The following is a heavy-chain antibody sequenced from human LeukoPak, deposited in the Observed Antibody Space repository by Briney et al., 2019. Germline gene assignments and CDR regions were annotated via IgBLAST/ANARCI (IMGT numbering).Heavy chain of an antibody. Sequence: ASVTVSCKASGYTFTGYYMHWVRQAPGQGLEWMGWINPNSGGTNYAQKFQGWVTMTRDTSISTAYKELTRLRSDDTAVYYCARGAIRYFDWLPSAEYFQHWGQGTLVTVSS. V-gene: IGHV1-2*04. D-gene: IGHD3-9*01. CDR3: ARGAIRYFDWLPSAEYFQH. J-gene: IGHJ1*01. CDR2: INPNSGGT. CDR1: GYTFTGYY.